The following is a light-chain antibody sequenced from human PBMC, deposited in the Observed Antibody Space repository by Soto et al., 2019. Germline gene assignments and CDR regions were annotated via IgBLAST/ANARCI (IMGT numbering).Light chain of an antibody. V-gene: IGKV4-1*01. J-gene: IGKJ4*01. CDR2: WAS. CDR1: QSMSSSY. CDR3: QKYYSPPLL. Sequence: EIVLTQSPGTLSLSSGERATLSCRASQSMSSSYLAWYQQKPGQPPKLLIYWASTRESGVPDRFSGSGSGTDFTLPISSLQAEDVAFFYGQKYYSPPLLFGGGTRVEIK.